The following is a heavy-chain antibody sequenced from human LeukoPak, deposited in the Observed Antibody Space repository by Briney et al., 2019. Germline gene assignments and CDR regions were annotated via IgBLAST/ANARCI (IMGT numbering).Heavy chain of an antibody. D-gene: IGHD3-22*01. CDR3: VRLRRNNDRSGYYYYYDY. V-gene: IGHV3-21*01. CDR2: ISVRSNYR. CDR1: GYTFSDFI. J-gene: IGHJ4*02. Sequence: KPGGSLTLSCAASGYTFSDFIVNWVRQAPGKGLEWVSSISVRSNYRYYADSVRGRFTISRDDARDSLFLQMNSLRAEDTAVYFCVRLRRNNDRSGYYYYYDYWGQGTLVTVSS.